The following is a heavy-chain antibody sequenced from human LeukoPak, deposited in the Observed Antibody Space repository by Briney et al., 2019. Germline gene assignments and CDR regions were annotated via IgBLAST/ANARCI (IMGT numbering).Heavy chain of an antibody. Sequence: GGSLRLSCAASGFTFSSYAMHWVRQAPGKGLEWVAVISYDGSNKYYADSVKGRFTISIDNSKNTLYLQMNSLRAEDTAVYYCAKESYYDFWSGYLYWGQGTLVTVSS. D-gene: IGHD3-3*01. CDR1: GFTFSSYA. CDR2: ISYDGSNK. V-gene: IGHV3-30-3*02. CDR3: AKESYYDFWSGYLY. J-gene: IGHJ4*02.